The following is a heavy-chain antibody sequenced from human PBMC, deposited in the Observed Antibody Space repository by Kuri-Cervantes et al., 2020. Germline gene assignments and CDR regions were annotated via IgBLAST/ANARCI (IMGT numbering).Heavy chain of an antibody. CDR3: ARDSTRGSGWYGWGNAKTYNWFDP. Sequence: SETLSLTCTVSGGSISSYCWSWIRQPPGKGLEWIGYIYYSGSTNYNPSLKSRVTISVDTSKNQFSLKLSSVTAADTAVYYCARDSTRGSGWYGWGNAKTYNWFDPWGQGTLVTVSS. J-gene: IGHJ5*02. V-gene: IGHV4-59*01. CDR2: IYYSGST. D-gene: IGHD6-19*01. CDR1: GGSISSYC.